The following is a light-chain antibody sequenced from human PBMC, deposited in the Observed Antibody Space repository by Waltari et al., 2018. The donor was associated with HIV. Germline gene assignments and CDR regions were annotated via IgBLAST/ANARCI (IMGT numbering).Light chain of an antibody. CDR3: MQALEAPLT. Sequence: DIVMTQSPVSLPFTPGEPASISCRSSEALLKSNGYIYLDWYLQKPGQSPQLLIYLGTNRASGVPDRFSASGSATDFTLKISRVEAEDVGVYYCMQALEAPLTFGEGTKVEIK. CDR1: EALLKSNGYIY. J-gene: IGKJ4*01. CDR2: LGT. V-gene: IGKV2-28*01.